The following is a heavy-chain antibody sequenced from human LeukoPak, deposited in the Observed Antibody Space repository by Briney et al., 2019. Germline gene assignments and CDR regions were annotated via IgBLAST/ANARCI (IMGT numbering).Heavy chain of an antibody. CDR1: GFTVSSNY. CDR3: AKDVEIYDFWSGYIY. V-gene: IGHV3-53*01. Sequence: PGGSLRLSCAASGFTVSSNYMSWVRQAPGKGLEWVSVIYSGGSTYYADSVKGRFTISRDNSKNTLYLQMNSLRAEDTAVYYCAKDVEIYDFWSGYIYWGQGTLVTVSS. CDR2: IYSGGST. D-gene: IGHD3-3*01. J-gene: IGHJ4*02.